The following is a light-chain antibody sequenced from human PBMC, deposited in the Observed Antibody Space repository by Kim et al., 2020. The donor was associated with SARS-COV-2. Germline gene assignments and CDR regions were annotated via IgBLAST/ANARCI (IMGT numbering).Light chain of an antibody. CDR2: GAS. J-gene: IGKJ1*01. CDR3: QQYDDWWT. Sequence: SGSPGKRATLSCRASRSITSNLAWYQQKPGQAPRLLIYGASIRATGIPARFSGSGSGTEFTLTISNLQSEDVAVYYCQQYDDWWTFGQGTKVDIK. V-gene: IGKV3-15*01. CDR1: RSITSN.